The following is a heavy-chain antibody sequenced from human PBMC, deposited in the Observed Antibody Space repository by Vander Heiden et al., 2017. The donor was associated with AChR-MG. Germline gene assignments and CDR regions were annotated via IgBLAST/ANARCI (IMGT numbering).Heavy chain of an antibody. CDR2: IIPIFGTT. Sequence: QVHLVQSGTEVKKPGSSVKVSCKASGGTFSSYAISWVRQAPGQGLEWMGGIIPIFGTTNYAQKVHGRVTITADKSTSTAYMELSSLRSEDTAVYYCAKALAGAGPTYYFDYWGQGTLVTVSS. CDR3: AKALAGAGPTYYFDY. CDR1: GGTFSSYA. V-gene: IGHV1-69*06. D-gene: IGHD6-19*01. J-gene: IGHJ4*02.